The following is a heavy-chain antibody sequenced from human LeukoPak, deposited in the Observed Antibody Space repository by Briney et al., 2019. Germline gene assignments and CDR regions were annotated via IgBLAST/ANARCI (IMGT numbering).Heavy chain of an antibody. Sequence: GGSLRLSCAASGFTFSSYAMHWIRQAPGKGLEWLSYMSIDGSSRYYADSVKGRFTISRDNAKNSLYLQMNSLRVEDTAVYYCARGAMKTNYYHDYFDYWGQGTLVTVSS. CDR1: GFTFSSYA. V-gene: IGHV3-48*04. CDR3: ARGAMKTNYYHDYFDY. J-gene: IGHJ4*02. CDR2: MSIDGSSR. D-gene: IGHD1-26*01.